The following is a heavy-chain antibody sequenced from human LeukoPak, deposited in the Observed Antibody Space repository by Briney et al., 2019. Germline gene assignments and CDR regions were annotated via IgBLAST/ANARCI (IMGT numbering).Heavy chain of an antibody. D-gene: IGHD1-14*01. CDR1: RFTFSNYA. V-gene: IGHV3-64*01. CDR2: ISSNGGNT. Sequence: GGPLRLSCAASRFTFSNYAMHWVRQAPGKGLEHVSAISSNGGNTHYANSVKGGFTISRDNSKNTLYLQMGSLRAEDMAVYYCARLPVDAFDIWGQGTMVTVSS. J-gene: IGHJ3*02. CDR3: ARLPVDAFDI.